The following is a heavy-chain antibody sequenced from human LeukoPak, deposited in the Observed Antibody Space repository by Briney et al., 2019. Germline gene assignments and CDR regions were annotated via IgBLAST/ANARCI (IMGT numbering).Heavy chain of an antibody. J-gene: IGHJ4*02. CDR3: AKAPGRYYYDSSGYYVPNGFDY. Sequence: GGSLRLSCAASGFTFSSYGMHWVRQAPGKGLEWVAVISYDGSNKYYADSVKGRFTISRDNAKNSLYLQMNSLRPEDTAFYYCAKAPGRYYYDSSGYYVPNGFDYWGQGTLVTVSS. CDR1: GFTFSSYG. D-gene: IGHD3-22*01. V-gene: IGHV3-30*18. CDR2: ISYDGSNK.